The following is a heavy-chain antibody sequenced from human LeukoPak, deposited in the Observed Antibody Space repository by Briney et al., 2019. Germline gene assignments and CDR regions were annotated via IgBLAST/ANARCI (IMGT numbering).Heavy chain of an antibody. V-gene: IGHV3-13*04. CDR1: GFTFRSYD. CDR2: IGTAGDT. J-gene: IGHJ3*02. CDR3: ARASGDGSGSYYNFAFDI. D-gene: IGHD3-10*01. Sequence: GGSLRLSCAASGFTFRSYDIHWVRQATGKGLEWVSVIGTAGDTYYPGSVKGRFTISRENAKNSLYLQMNSLRAGDTAVYYCARASGDGSGSYYNFAFDIWGQGTMVTVSS.